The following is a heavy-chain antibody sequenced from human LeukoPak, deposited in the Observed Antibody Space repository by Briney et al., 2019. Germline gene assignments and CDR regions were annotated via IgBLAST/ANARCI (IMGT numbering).Heavy chain of an antibody. CDR3: ARSPPDWLQINWFDP. V-gene: IGHV4-61*08. CDR2: IYYSGST. J-gene: IGHJ5*02. CDR1: GGSIGSGGYS. D-gene: IGHD3-9*01. Sequence: SETLSLTCAVSGGSIGSGGYSWSWIRQPPGKGLEWIGYIYYSGSTNYNPSLKSRVTISVDTSKNQFSLKLSSVTAADTAVYYCARSPPDWLQINWFDPWGQGTLVTVSS.